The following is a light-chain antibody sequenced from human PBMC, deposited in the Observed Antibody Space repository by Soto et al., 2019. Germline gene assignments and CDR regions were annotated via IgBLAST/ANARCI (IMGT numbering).Light chain of an antibody. Sequence: EIVLTLSVATLSLSPRERATLSCRASQSVTSYLAWYQQKPGQAPRLLIYDVSNRASGIPARFSGSGSETDFTLTICCLEPEDFTVYYCQQRSDWPLTSAQGARPEIK. CDR1: QSVTSY. CDR2: DVS. J-gene: IGKJ5*01. CDR3: QQRSDWPLT. V-gene: IGKV3-11*01.